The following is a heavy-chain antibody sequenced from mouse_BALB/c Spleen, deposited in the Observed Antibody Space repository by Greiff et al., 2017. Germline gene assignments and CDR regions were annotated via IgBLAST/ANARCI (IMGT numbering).Heavy chain of an antibody. CDR3: ARLGTTARGAWFAY. Sequence: QVQLQQSGAELVKPGASVKLSCKASGYTFTSYWMHWVKQRPGQGLEWIGEINPSNGRTNYNEKFKSKATLTVDKSSSTAYMQLSSLTSEDSAVYYCARLGTTARGAWFAYWGQGTLVTVSA. J-gene: IGHJ3*01. V-gene: IGHV1S81*02. CDR1: GYTFTSYW. D-gene: IGHD1-2*01. CDR2: INPSNGRT.